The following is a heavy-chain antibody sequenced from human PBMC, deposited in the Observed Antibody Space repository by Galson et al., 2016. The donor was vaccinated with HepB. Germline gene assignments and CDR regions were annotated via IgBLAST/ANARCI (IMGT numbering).Heavy chain of an antibody. J-gene: IGHJ4*01. Sequence: SMRLSCAASGFTFSSYAMHWVRQAPGKGLEWVAGILNDGNNEKYADSVKGRFTVSRDNSQNKLLLQMNSLRPEYTAVYLCARDGGITPSRFDQWGNGTKVTVSS. CDR2: ILNDGNNE. CDR1: GFTFSSYA. V-gene: IGHV3-30-3*01. D-gene: IGHD1-7*01. CDR3: ARDGGITPSRFDQ.